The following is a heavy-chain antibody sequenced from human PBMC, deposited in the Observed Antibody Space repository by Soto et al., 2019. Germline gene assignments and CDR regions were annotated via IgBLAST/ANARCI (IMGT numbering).Heavy chain of an antibody. CDR3: ARRYSSSSLPDS. J-gene: IGHJ4*02. CDR2: IDPSNSYT. D-gene: IGHD6-6*01. Sequence: GESLKISCKGSGYSFTNFWITWVRQMPGKGLEWMGRIDPSNSYTNYSPSFQGRVTISTDKSISTAYLQWSSLKASDTAMYYCARRYSSSSLPDSWGPGALVTVSS. CDR1: GYSFTNFW. V-gene: IGHV5-10-1*01.